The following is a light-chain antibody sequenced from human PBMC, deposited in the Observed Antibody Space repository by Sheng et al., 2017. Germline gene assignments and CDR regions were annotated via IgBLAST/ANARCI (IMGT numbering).Light chain of an antibody. CDR2: GAS. V-gene: IGKV3-15*01. J-gene: IGKJ4*01. CDR1: QSVSSN. Sequence: PVTLSVSPGERATLSCRASQSVSSNLAWYQQKPGQAPRLLIYGASTRATGIPARFSGSGSGTEFTLTISSLQSEDFAVYYCQQYNNWPLTFGGGTKVEIK. CDR3: QQYNNWPLT.